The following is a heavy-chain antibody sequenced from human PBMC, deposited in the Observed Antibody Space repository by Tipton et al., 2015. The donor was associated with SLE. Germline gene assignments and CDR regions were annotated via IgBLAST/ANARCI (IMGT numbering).Heavy chain of an antibody. Sequence: GSLRLSCAASGFTFSSYSMSWVRQAPGKGLEWVSYISSSSSTIYYADSVKGRFTISRDNAKNSLHLQMNSLRAEDTAVYYCARGSYDFWSGYYYYYYYMDVWGKGTTVTISS. CDR3: ARGSYDFWSGYYYYYYYMDV. CDR2: ISSSSSTI. CDR1: GFTFSSYS. J-gene: IGHJ6*03. V-gene: IGHV3-48*01. D-gene: IGHD3-3*01.